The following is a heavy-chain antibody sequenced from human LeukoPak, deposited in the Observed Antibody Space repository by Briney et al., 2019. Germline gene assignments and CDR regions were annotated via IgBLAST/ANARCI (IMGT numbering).Heavy chain of an antibody. CDR3: ARDPDGGNSADY. D-gene: IGHD4-23*01. Sequence: GSLRLSCAASGFTVSSNYMSWVRQAPGKGLEWVSVIYSGGSTYCADSVKGRFTISRDNSKNTLYLQINSLRAEDTAVYYCARDPDGGNSADYWGQGTLVTVSS. J-gene: IGHJ4*02. CDR2: IYSGGST. V-gene: IGHV3-53*01. CDR1: GFTVSSNY.